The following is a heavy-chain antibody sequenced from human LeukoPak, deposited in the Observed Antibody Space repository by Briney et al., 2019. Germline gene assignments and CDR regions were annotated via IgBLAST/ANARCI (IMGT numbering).Heavy chain of an antibody. CDR3: AKSKPPPRYCSSTSCYIPFDY. V-gene: IGHV3-23*01. CDR1: GFTFSSYA. D-gene: IGHD2-2*02. J-gene: IGHJ4*02. Sequence: GGSLRLSCAASGFTFSSYAMSWVRQAAGKGLEWVSAISGSGGSTYYADSVKGRFTISRDNSKNTLYLQMNSLRAEDTAVYYCAKSKPPPRYCSSTSCYIPFDYWGQGTLVTVSS. CDR2: ISGSGGST.